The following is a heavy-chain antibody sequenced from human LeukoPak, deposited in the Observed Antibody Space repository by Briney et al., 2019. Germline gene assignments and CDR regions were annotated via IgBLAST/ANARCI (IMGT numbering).Heavy chain of an antibody. CDR2: ISYDGSNK. Sequence: PGGSLRLSCAASGFTFSSYGMHWVRQAPGKGLEWVVVISYDGSNKYYADSVKGRFTISRDNSKNTLYLQMNSLRAEDTAVYYCAPGGDYTFFDYWGQGTLVTVSS. CDR3: APGGDYTFFDY. J-gene: IGHJ4*02. D-gene: IGHD4-17*01. CDR1: GFTFSSYG. V-gene: IGHV3-30*03.